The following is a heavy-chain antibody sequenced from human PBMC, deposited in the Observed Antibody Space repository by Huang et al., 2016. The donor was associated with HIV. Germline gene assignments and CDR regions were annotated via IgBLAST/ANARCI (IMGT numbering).Heavy chain of an antibody. CDR3: ARTNYFDY. Sequence: QAQLVESGGGVVQPGRSLRLSCAASGFIFSNYAIHWVRQAPGKGLEGVAIISDDGSNKYYADSVNGRFTISRDSSENTVYLQMNSLRAEDTAVYYCARTNYFDYWGQGTLVTASS. CDR2: ISDDGSNK. J-gene: IGHJ4*02. CDR1: GFIFSNYA. V-gene: IGHV3-30-3*01.